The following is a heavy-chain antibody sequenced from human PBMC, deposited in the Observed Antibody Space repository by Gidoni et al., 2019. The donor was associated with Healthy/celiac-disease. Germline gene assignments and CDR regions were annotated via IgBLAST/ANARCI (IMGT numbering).Heavy chain of an antibody. CDR3: ARAYDRWRAFDI. Sequence: QVQLVQSGAEVKKPGAAVKGSCKASGYTFTSYEINWVRQATGQGLEWMGWMNPTSGTPGYSQKFQVRVTITRNTSISTAYMVLSSLRSEDTAVYYCARAYDRWRAFDIWGQGTMVTVSS. V-gene: IGHV1-8*01. D-gene: IGHD3-3*01. CDR1: GYTFTSYE. CDR2: MNPTSGTP. J-gene: IGHJ3*02.